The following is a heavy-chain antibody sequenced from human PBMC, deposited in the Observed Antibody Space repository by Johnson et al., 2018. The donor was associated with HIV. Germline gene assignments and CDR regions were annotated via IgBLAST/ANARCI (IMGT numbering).Heavy chain of an antibody. J-gene: IGHJ3*01. D-gene: IGHD3-22*01. Sequence: MLLVESGGRVARPGGSLGLSCEPSGFTFIKYNIGWVGKAQGKGRGWVFGIIWIGAPPGSAASVRGELPISGDKAKNFLYLQMNSLRVEDTALYFCARDTYYYDTSGYLIRPRAFDVWGKGTMVTVSS. CDR1: GFTFIKYN. V-gene: IGHV3-20*04. CDR3: ARDTYYYDTSGYLIRPRAFDV. CDR2: IIWIGAPP.